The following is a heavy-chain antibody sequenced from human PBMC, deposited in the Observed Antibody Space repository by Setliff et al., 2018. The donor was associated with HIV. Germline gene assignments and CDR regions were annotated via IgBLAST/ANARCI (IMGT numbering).Heavy chain of an antibody. Sequence: SETLSLTCSVSGYSVSSPYYWAWIRQSPGKGLEWIGSIHHSGSTYYSPSLKSRVIISVDAANEQFSLRLSSVTAADTAVYYCARYTVDTFFFDYWGQGRLVTVSS. CDR1: GYSVSSPYY. V-gene: IGHV4-38-2*02. J-gene: IGHJ4*02. CDR2: IHHSGST. D-gene: IGHD4-17*01. CDR3: ARYTVDTFFFDY.